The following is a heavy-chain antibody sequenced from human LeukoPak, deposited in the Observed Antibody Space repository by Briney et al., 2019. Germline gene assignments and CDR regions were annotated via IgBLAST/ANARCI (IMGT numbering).Heavy chain of an antibody. Sequence: GGSLRLSCPASGFTFSDYRVSWVRQALEAGLETVSSISSSSDYIYYADSVKGRFTISRDNARNSLYLQMNSLRAEDTAVYYCARSRSVSNYKGMDVWGQGTTVTVSS. CDR2: ISSSSDYI. CDR1: GFTFSDYR. J-gene: IGHJ6*02. CDR3: ARSRSVSNYKGMDV. D-gene: IGHD5/OR15-5a*01. V-gene: IGHV3-21*01.